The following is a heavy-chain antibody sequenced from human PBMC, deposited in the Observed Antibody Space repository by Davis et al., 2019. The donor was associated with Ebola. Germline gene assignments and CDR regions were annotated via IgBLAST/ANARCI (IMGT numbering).Heavy chain of an antibody. D-gene: IGHD1-26*01. CDR1: GFTFSSYA. CDR2: IYYSGST. J-gene: IGHJ6*02. V-gene: IGHV4-39*07. CDR3: ARGRGEILRSPYYYGMDV. Sequence: MPGGSLRLSCAASGFTFSSYAMSWVRKAPGKGLEWIGSIYYSGSTYYNPSLKSRVTISVDTSKNQFSLKLSSVTAADTAVYYCARGRGEILRSPYYYGMDVWGQGTTVTVSS.